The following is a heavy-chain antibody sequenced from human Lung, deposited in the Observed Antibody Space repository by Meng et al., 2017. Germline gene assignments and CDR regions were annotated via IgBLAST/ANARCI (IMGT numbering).Heavy chain of an antibody. CDR1: GGSFSDYY. J-gene: IGHJ4*02. Sequence: QGQLRQWGGGLLKRSETLSLTCVVSGGSFSDYYWSWIRQPPGKGLEWIGEINHSGSTNYNPSLESRATISVDTSQNNLSLKLSSVTAADSAVYYCARGPTTMAHDFDYWGQGTLVTVSS. CDR3: ARGPTTMAHDFDY. CDR2: INHSGST. D-gene: IGHD4-11*01. V-gene: IGHV4-34*01.